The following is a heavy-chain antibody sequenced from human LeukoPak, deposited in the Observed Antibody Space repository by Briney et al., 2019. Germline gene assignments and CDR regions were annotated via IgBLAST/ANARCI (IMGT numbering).Heavy chain of an antibody. D-gene: IGHD6-13*01. CDR2: IYYSGST. Sequence: PSQTLSLTCTVSGGSISSGGYYWSWIRQHPGKGLEWIGYIYYSGSTNYNPSLKSRVTISVDTSKNQFSLKLSSVAAADTAVYYCARATAYSSSWPTSYYYYGMDVWGQGTTVTVSS. CDR3: ARATAYSSSWPTSYYYYGMDV. J-gene: IGHJ6*02. CDR1: GGSISSGGYY. V-gene: IGHV4-31*03.